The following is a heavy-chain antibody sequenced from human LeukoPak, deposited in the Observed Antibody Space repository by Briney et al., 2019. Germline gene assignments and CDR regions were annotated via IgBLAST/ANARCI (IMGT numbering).Heavy chain of an antibody. Sequence: SETLSLTCTVSGDSISSSYWSWIRQPPGKGLEWIGYVYYTGSSYYDPSLKSRATTSIDMSKNQFSLKLTSMTAADTAVYYCAGYGSGSYYKAFDFWGQGILVTVSS. CDR3: AGYGSGSYYKAFDF. J-gene: IGHJ4*02. D-gene: IGHD3-10*01. CDR1: GDSISSSY. CDR2: VYYTGSS. V-gene: IGHV4-59*01.